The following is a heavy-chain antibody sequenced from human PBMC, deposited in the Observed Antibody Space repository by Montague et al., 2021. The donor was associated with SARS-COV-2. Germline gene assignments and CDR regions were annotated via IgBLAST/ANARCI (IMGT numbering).Heavy chain of an antibody. CDR3: AGTPTRPLSLDS. J-gene: IGHJ4*02. V-gene: IGHV4-4*07. D-gene: IGHD6-6*01. CDR1: GGSITGFS. Sequence: SETLSLTCAVSGGSITGFSWSWVRQPAGKGLEWICRVTTSGTTNYSPSLRSRDTMSVDTSKNQFPLYLNSVTAADTAIYYCAGTPTRPLSLDSWGQGTLVTVSS. CDR2: VTTSGTT.